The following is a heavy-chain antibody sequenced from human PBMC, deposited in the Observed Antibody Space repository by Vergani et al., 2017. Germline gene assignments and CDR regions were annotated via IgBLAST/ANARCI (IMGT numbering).Heavy chain of an antibody. Sequence: QVQLQESGPGLVKPSQTLSLTCTVSGGSISSGGYYWSWIRQHPGKGLEWIGYIYYSGSTYYNPSLKSRVTTSVDTSKNQFSLKLSSVTAADTAVYYCARGPGRVVVVPAAKEGWFDPWGQGTLVTVSS. V-gene: IGHV4-31*03. CDR3: ARGPGRVVVVPAAKEGWFDP. CDR1: GGSISSGGYY. CDR2: IYYSGST. D-gene: IGHD2-2*01. J-gene: IGHJ5*02.